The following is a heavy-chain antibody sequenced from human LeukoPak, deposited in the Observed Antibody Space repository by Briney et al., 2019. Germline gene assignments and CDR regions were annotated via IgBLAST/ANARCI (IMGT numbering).Heavy chain of an antibody. V-gene: IGHV3-7*01. CDR1: GFTFSSYW. Sequence: PGGSLRPSCAASGFTFSSYWMSWVRQAPGKGLEWVANIKQDGSEKYYVDSVKGRFTISRDNAKNSLYLQMNSLRAEDTAVYYCARDGDTRVPGYFDYWGQGTLVTVSS. CDR3: ARDGDTRVPGYFDY. D-gene: IGHD5-18*01. J-gene: IGHJ4*02. CDR2: IKQDGSEK.